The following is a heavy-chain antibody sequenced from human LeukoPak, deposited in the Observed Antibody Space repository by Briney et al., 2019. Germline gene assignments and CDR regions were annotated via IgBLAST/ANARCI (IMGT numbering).Heavy chain of an antibody. CDR1: GFTFSSYG. Sequence: SGGSLRLSCAASGFTFSSYGMHWVRQAPGKGLEWVAVISYDGSNKYYADSVKGRFTISRDNSKNTLYLQMNSLRAEDTAVYYCARDEGIVVVNDAFDIWGQGTMVTASS. J-gene: IGHJ3*02. D-gene: IGHD3-22*01. CDR2: ISYDGSNK. CDR3: ARDEGIVVVNDAFDI. V-gene: IGHV3-30*03.